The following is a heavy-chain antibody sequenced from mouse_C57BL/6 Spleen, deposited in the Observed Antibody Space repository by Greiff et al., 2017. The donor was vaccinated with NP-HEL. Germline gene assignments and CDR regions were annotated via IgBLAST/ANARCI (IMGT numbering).Heavy chain of an antibody. CDR2: IYPSDSET. CDR3: ARIRNAMDY. CDR1: GFTFTSYW. Sequence: QVQLLQPGAELVRPGSSVKLSCKASGFTFTSYWMDWVKQRPGQGLEWIGNIYPSDSETSYNQKFKDTVTLAVDKSSSTAYMQLSSLTSVDSAVSYCARIRNAMDYWGQGTSVTVSS. V-gene: IGHV1-61*01. J-gene: IGHJ4*01.